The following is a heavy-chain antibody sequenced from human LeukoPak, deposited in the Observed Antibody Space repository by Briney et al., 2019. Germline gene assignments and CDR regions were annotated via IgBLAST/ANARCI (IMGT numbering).Heavy chain of an antibody. CDR1: GYTFTSYG. Sequence: ASVKVSCKASGYTFTSYGISWVRQAPGQGLEWMGWISAYNGNTNYAQKLQGRVTMTTDTSTSTAYMELRSLRSDDTAAYYCARGAEYYSSGSYYYYMDVWGKGTTVTISS. D-gene: IGHD3-10*01. CDR2: ISAYNGNT. V-gene: IGHV1-18*01. CDR3: ARGAEYYSSGSYYYYMDV. J-gene: IGHJ6*03.